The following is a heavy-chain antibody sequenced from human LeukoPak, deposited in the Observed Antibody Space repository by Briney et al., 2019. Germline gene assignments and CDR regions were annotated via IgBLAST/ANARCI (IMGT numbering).Heavy chain of an antibody. D-gene: IGHD5-18*01. CDR2: ISGDGGAT. Sequence: PGGSLRLSCAASGFTFDDYVMHWVRQAPGKGLEWVSFISGDGGATYYADSAKGRFTISRDNGRKSLYLQMDSLRTGDTALYCCAKGGYTYGGRLFDYWGQGTLVTVSS. V-gene: IGHV3-43*02. CDR3: AKGGYTYGGRLFDY. J-gene: IGHJ4*02. CDR1: GFTFDDYV.